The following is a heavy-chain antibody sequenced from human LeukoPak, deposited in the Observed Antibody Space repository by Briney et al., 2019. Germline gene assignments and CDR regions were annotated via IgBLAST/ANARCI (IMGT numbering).Heavy chain of an antibody. D-gene: IGHD3-9*01. CDR1: GFTFSSYA. CDR3: AKPAYYDILTGYGT. J-gene: IGHJ4*02. Sequence: GGSLRLSCAASGFTFSSYAMSWVRQAPGKGLEWVSAISGSGGSTYYADSVRGRFTISRDNSKNTLYLQMNSLRAEDTAVCYCAKPAYYDILTGYGTWGQGTLVTVSS. V-gene: IGHV3-23*01. CDR2: ISGSGGST.